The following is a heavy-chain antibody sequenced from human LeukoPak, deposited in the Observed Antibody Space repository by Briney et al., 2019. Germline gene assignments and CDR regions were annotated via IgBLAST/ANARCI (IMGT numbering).Heavy chain of an antibody. Sequence: PSDTLSLTRTVSRPSISIYYSGWIWQPPRKGREWIGYFYDSEITNYSPSLKSRVAISIDPSKNQVSLKLSSVTAAHMAVYYCATRRTVSTTGPFAGWGEAILVT. V-gene: IGHV4-59*08. D-gene: IGHD5/OR15-5a*01. CDR1: RPSISIYY. CDR3: ATRRTVSTTGPFAG. J-gene: IGHJ1*01. CDR2: FYDSEIT.